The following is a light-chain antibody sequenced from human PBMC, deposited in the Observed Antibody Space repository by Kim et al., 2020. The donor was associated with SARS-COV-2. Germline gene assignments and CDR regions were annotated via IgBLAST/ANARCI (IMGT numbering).Light chain of an antibody. CDR1: SSDIGGYDY. CDR2: DVT. J-gene: IGLJ3*02. V-gene: IGLV2-14*03. CDR3: SSYRSSNTWV. Sequence: GQSITISCTGTSSDIGGYDYVTWYQQHPGKVPKLMIYDVTERPSGVSSRFSASKSGNTASLTISGLQAEDEADYYCSSYRSSNTWVFGGGTQLTVL.